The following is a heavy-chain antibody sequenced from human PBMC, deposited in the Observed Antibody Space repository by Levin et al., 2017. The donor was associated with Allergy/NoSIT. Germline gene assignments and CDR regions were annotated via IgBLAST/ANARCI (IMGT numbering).Heavy chain of an antibody. Sequence: RGESLKISCAASGLTLGNYAMHWVRQSPGEGLEWISLISWDGDNTYYADPVKGRFTISRDNSKNFLFLQMNELRPEDTALYYCAKDNGGYCSGGRCEDPLGVWGPGTLVTDSS. CDR2: ISWDGDNT. D-gene: IGHD2-15*01. V-gene: IGHV3-43D*03. CDR1: GLTLGNYA. J-gene: IGHJ3*01. CDR3: AKDNGGYCSGGRCEDPLGV.